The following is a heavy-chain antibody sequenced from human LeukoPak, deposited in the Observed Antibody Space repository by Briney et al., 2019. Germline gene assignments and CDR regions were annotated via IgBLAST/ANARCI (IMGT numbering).Heavy chain of an antibody. CDR1: GGSFSGYY. J-gene: IGHJ5*02. D-gene: IGHD2-21*02. CDR2: INHSGST. V-gene: IGHV4-34*01. CDR3: ARYIVVVTAQRWKFDP. Sequence: PSETLSLTCAVYGGSFSGYYWSWIRQPPGKGLEWIGEINHSGSTNYNPSLKSRVTISVDTSKNQFSLKLSSVTAADTAVYYCARYIVVVTAQRWKFDPWGQGTLVTVSS.